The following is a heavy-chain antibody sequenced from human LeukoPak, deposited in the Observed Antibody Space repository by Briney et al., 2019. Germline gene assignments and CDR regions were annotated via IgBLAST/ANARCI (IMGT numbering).Heavy chain of an antibody. Sequence: GGSLRLSCAASVFTFSKYWLQGGCPAPGKGLVWISRINGDGSTTHYADSMKGRFIISRDNAKNTLYLQINSLRPDDTAIYYCTRGFWGWEVDYWGQGTLATVSS. CDR1: VFTFSKYW. V-gene: IGHV3-74*01. CDR3: TRGFWGWEVDY. CDR2: INGDGSTT. D-gene: IGHD3-3*01. J-gene: IGHJ4*02.